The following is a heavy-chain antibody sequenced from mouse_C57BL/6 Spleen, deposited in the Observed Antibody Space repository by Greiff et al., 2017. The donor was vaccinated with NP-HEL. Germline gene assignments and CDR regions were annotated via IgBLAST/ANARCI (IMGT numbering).Heavy chain of an antibody. J-gene: IGHJ2*01. CDR2: INPSSGYT. V-gene: IGHV1-4*01. CDR1: GYTFTSYT. Sequence: QVQLQQSGAELARPGASVKMSCKASGYTFTSYTMHLVKQRPGQGLEWIGYINPSSGYTKYNQKFKDKATLTADKSSSTAYMQLSSLTSEDSAVYYCARDSNFHYWGQGTTLTVSS. D-gene: IGHD2-5*01. CDR3: ARDSNFHY.